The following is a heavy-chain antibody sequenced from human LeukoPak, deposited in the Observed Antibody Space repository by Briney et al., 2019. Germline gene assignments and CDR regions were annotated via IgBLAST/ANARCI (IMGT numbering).Heavy chain of an antibody. CDR1: GFDFTSFY. D-gene: IGHD3-16*02. J-gene: IGHJ3*02. Sequence: GASVRLSCTASGFDFTSFYMHWVRQAPGQGLEWVSPISGRGGSTYYADSVKGRFTISRDNSKNTLYLQMNSLRAEDTAVYYCAKDYVWGSYRYDAFDIWGQGTMVTVSS. CDR2: ISGRGGST. V-gene: IGHV3-23*01. CDR3: AKDYVWGSYRYDAFDI.